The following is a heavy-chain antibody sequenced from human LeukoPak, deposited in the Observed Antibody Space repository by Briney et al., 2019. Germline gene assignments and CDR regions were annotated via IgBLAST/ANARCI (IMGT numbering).Heavy chain of an antibody. D-gene: IGHD2-2*02. CDR1: GGSISSYY. V-gene: IGHV4-59*01. CDR2: IYYSGST. J-gene: IGHJ5*02. Sequence: PSETLSLTCTVSGGSISSYYWSWIRQPPGKGLEWIGYIYYSGSTNYNPSLKSRVTISVDTSKNQFSLKLSSVTAEDTAVYYCARVKAGAVPAAIRWWFDPWGQGTLVTVSS. CDR3: ARVKAGAVPAAIRWWFDP.